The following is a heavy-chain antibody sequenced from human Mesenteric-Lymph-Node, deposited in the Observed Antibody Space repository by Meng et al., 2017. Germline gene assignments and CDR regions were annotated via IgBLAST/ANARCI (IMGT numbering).Heavy chain of an antibody. CDR3: AYLYSGSPTYDY. D-gene: IGHD1-26*01. CDR2: IIPILGIA. V-gene: IGHV1-69*02. Sequence: SVKVSCKASGGTFSSYTISWVRQAPGQGLEWMGRIIPILGIANYAQKFQGRVTITADKSTSTAYMELSSLRSEDTAVYYCAYLYSGSPTYDYWGQGTLVTVSS. CDR1: GGTFSSYT. J-gene: IGHJ4*02.